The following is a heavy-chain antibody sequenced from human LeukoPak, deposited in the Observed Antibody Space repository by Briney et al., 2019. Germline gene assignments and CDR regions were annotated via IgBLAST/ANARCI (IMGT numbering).Heavy chain of an antibody. D-gene: IGHD1-1*01. V-gene: IGHV4-38-2*02. J-gene: IGHJ5*02. CDR1: DYSISSGYY. Sequence: PSETLSLTCTVSDYSISSGYYWGWIRQPPGRGLEWIASIFHSGSTYYNPSLKSRVTVSVDTSKNQFSLKLSYVTAADTAVYYCARTGSSRSWFDRWGQGTLVTVSS. CDR2: IFHSGST. CDR3: ARTGSSRSWFDR.